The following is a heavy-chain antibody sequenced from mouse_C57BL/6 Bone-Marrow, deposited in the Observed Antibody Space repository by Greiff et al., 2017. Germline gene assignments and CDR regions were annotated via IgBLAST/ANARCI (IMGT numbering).Heavy chain of an antibody. J-gene: IGHJ4*01. D-gene: IGHD1-1*01. CDR2: IFPGRGST. CDR1: GYTFTDYY. Sequence: VKLQQSGPELVKPGASVKISCKASGYTFTDYYINWVKQRPGQGLEWIGWIFPGRGSTYYNEKFKGKATLTVAKSSSTAYMLLSSLTSEDSAVYFCARFTTVVVSYYYAMDYWGQGTSVTVSS. V-gene: IGHV1-75*01. CDR3: ARFTTVVVSYYYAMDY.